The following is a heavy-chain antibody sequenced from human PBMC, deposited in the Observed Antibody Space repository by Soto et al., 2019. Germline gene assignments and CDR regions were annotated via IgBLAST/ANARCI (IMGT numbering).Heavy chain of an antibody. J-gene: IGHJ3*01. CDR1: GVNFTDHY. Sequence: GGSLRLSWVGAGVNFTDHYRNWVRQAPGKGLEWLSYISVSGDYKNYAGSVQGRFTVSRDNARNSLYLELSSLRVEDTAVYYCARPPHVFEPFDVWGQGSMVTVSS. V-gene: IGHV3-11*03. CDR3: ARPPHVFEPFDV. CDR2: ISVSGDYK. D-gene: IGHD3-16*01.